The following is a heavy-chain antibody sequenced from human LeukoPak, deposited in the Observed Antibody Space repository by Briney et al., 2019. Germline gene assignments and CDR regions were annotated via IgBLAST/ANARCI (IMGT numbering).Heavy chain of an antibody. D-gene: IGHD6-19*01. Sequence: QAGGSLRRSCAASGFTFSSFAMSWVRQAPGRGLEWVSSISGSGASTYYADSVKGRFTISRDNSRNTLYLQMSSLRAEDTAVYYCAKSHSVAVAGTYSTYYFDSWGQGTLVTVSS. CDR1: GFTFSSFA. J-gene: IGHJ4*02. CDR3: AKSHSVAVAGTYSTYYFDS. V-gene: IGHV3-23*01. CDR2: ISGSGAST.